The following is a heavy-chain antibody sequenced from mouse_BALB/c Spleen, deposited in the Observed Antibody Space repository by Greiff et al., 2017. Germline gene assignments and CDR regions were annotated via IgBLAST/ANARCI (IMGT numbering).Heavy chain of an antibody. V-gene: IGHV1-82*01. Sequence: QVQLQQSGPELVKPGASVKISCKASGYAFSSSWMNWVKQRPGQGLEWIGRIYPGDGDTNYNGKFKGKATLTADKSSSTAYMQLSSLTSVDSAVYFCARRGDFYYFDYWGQGTTLTVSS. CDR1: GYAFSSSW. J-gene: IGHJ2*01. D-gene: IGHD3-3*01. CDR3: ARRGDFYYFDY. CDR2: IYPGDGDT.